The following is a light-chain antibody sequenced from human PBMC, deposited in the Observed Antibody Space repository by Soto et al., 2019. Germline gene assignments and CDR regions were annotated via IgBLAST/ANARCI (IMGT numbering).Light chain of an antibody. CDR1: QSVSSN. Sequence: EIVMTQSPATLSVSPGERATLSCRASQSVSSNLAWYQQKPGQAPRLLIYGASTRATGIPARFSGSGSGTECTLAISSLQSEDFVVYYCQQYNNWPLYTFGQGTKLEIK. V-gene: IGKV3-15*01. CDR3: QQYNNWPLYT. CDR2: GAS. J-gene: IGKJ2*01.